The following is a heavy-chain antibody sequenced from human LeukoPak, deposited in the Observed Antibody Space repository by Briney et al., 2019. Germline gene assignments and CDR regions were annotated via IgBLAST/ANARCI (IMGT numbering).Heavy chain of an antibody. Sequence: GGSLRLSCAASGFTVSSNYMSWVRQAPGKGLEWVSVIYSGGSTYYADSVKGRFTISRDNSKNTLYLQMNSLRAEDTAVYYCARGYCTNGVCYAEYFQHWGQGTLVTVSS. D-gene: IGHD2-8*01. CDR1: GFTVSSNY. CDR2: IYSGGST. CDR3: ARGYCTNGVCYAEYFQH. J-gene: IGHJ1*01. V-gene: IGHV3-53*01.